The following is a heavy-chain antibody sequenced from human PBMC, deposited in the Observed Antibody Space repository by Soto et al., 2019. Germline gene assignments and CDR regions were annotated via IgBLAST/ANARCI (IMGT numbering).Heavy chain of an antibody. CDR1: EFTSSGYW. V-gene: IGHV3-7*01. CDR2: IKQDGSEK. J-gene: IGHJ2*01. CDR3: ARVAIRYFDL. Sequence: EVQLVESGGGWVQPGGSLRLSGAASEFTSSGYWMTWVRQAPGKGLEWVADIKQDGSEKYYEDSVKGRFSISRDNAKNSLYLQMDSLRVEDTAVYDCARVAIRYFDLWGRGTLVTVSS.